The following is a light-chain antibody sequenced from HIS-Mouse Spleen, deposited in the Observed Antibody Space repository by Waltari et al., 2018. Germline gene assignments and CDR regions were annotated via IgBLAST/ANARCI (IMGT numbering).Light chain of an antibody. CDR1: SSYVGGYNY. Sequence: QSALTQPASVSGSPGQSITISCTGTSSYVGGYNYVSWYQHHPGKAPKLMIYEVSNRPSGVSNRFSGSKSGNTASLTISGLQAEDEADYYCSSYTSSSTLVVFGGGTKLTVL. J-gene: IGLJ2*01. CDR2: EVS. V-gene: IGLV2-14*01. CDR3: SSYTSSSTLVV.